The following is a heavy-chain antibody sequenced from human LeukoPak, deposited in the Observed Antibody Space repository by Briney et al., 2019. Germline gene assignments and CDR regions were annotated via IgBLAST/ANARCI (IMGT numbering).Heavy chain of an antibody. Sequence: PGGSLRLSCAASGFTFSSYGMHWVRQAPGKGLEWAAFIRYDGSNKYYADSVKGRFTISRDNSKNTLYLQMNSLRAEDTAVYYCAKDRDSSGWGFDPWGQGTLVTVSS. D-gene: IGHD6-19*01. CDR1: GFTFSSYG. J-gene: IGHJ5*02. V-gene: IGHV3-30*02. CDR3: AKDRDSSGWGFDP. CDR2: IRYDGSNK.